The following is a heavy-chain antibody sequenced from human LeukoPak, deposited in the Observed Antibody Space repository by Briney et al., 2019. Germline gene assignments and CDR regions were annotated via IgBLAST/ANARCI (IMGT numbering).Heavy chain of an antibody. CDR3: AKGISRAAAGTGYFDY. Sequence: PGGSLRLSCAASGFTFSSYAMSWVRQAPGKGLEWVSAISGSGGSTHYADSVKGRFTISRDNSKNTLYLQMNSLRAEDTAVYYCAKGISRAAAGTGYFDYWGQGTLVTVSS. D-gene: IGHD6-13*01. CDR2: ISGSGGST. V-gene: IGHV3-23*01. J-gene: IGHJ4*02. CDR1: GFTFSSYA.